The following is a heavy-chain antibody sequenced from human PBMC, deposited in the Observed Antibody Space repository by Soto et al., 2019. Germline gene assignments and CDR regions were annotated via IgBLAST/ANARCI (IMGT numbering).Heavy chain of an antibody. V-gene: IGHV3-7*01. J-gene: IGHJ4*02. CDR2: IKPDGSQK. Sequence: EVQLVESGGGLVQPGGSPRLSCAASGFSFSTYWMTWVRQAPGKGLEWVANIKPDGSQKYYVDSVKGRFTISRDNAKRSVYLQMDSLRVEDTALYFCAVRYADYWGQGALVIVSS. CDR1: GFSFSTYW. D-gene: IGHD2-2*01. CDR3: AVRYADY.